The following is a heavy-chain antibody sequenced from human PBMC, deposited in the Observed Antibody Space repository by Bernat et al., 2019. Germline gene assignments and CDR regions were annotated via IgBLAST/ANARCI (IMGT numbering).Heavy chain of an antibody. V-gene: IGHV3-23*04. Sequence: EVQLVESGGGLVQPGGSLRLSCAASGFTFSSYAMSWVRQAPGKGLEWVSAISGSGGSTYYEDSVKGRFTISRDNYKNTLYLQMNSLRAEDTAVYYCAKDLYDFWSGYPEGGFDYWGQGTLVTVSS. D-gene: IGHD3-3*01. CDR1: GFTFSSYA. CDR3: AKDLYDFWSGYPEGGFDY. CDR2: ISGSGGST. J-gene: IGHJ4*02.